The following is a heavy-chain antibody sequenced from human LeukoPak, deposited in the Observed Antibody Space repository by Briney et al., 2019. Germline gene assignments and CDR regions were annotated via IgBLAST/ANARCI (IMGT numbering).Heavy chain of an antibody. J-gene: IGHJ4*02. V-gene: IGHV3-23*01. D-gene: IGHD6-19*01. Sequence: PGGSLRLSCAASGFTFSSYAMSWVRQAPGKGLEWVSAISGSGGSTYYADSVKGRFTISRDNSKNTLYLQMNSLRAEDTAVYYCAKRTPRIAVAGTFFDYWGQGTLATVSS. CDR3: AKRTPRIAVAGTFFDY. CDR2: ISGSGGST. CDR1: GFTFSSYA.